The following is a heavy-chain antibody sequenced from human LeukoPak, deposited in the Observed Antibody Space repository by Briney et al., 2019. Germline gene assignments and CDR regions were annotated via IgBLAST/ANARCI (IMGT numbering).Heavy chain of an antibody. CDR2: IQSDGRST. V-gene: IGHV3-74*01. D-gene: IGHD3-10*01. J-gene: IGHJ4*02. Sequence: GGSLRLSCAASGFTFSSYWMHWVRQAPGKGLVCVSRIQSDGRSTNYADSVKGRFTLSRDNAKNTLYLQMNSLRAEDTAVYYCARDPRGGTLDYWGQGTLVTVSS. CDR3: ARDPRGGTLDY. CDR1: GFTFSSYW.